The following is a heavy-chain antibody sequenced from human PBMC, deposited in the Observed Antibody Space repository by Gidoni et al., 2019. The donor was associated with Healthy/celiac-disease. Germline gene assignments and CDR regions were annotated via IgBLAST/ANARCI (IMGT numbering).Heavy chain of an antibody. CDR3: ARDRYYYGSGSLDY. D-gene: IGHD3-10*01. CDR1: GFTFSRYS. CDR2: ISSSSSTI. Sequence: EVQLVESGGGLVQPGGSLRLSCPASGFTFSRYSMNWVRPAPGKGLEWVSYISSSSSTIYYADSVKGRFTISRDNAKNSLYLQMNSLRDEDTAVYYCARDRYYYGSGSLDYWGQGTLVTVSS. J-gene: IGHJ4*02. V-gene: IGHV3-48*02.